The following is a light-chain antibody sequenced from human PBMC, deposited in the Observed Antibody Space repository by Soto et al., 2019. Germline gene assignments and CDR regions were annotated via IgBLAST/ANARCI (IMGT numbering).Light chain of an antibody. CDR3: SSYTSSSSVV. CDR2: DVS. V-gene: IGLV2-14*01. J-gene: IGLJ2*01. CDR1: SSDVSGYNY. Sequence: QSVLTQPASVSGSSGQSITISCTGTSSDVSGYNYVSWYQQHPGKAPKLMIYDVSNRPSGVSNRFSGSKSGNTASLTISGLQAEDEADYYCSSYTSSSSVVFGGGTKVTVL.